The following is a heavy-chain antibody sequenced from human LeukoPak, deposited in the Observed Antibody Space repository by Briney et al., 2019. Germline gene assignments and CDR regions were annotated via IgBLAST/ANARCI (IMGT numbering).Heavy chain of an antibody. J-gene: IGHJ4*02. CDR1: GGSFSGYY. CDR2: ISGSGGST. D-gene: IGHD6-19*01. V-gene: IGHV3-23*01. CDR3: AKDSLMYSSGWYFDY. Sequence: ETLSLTCAVYGGSFSGYYWSWIRQAPGKGLEWVSAISGSGGSTYYADSVKGRFTISRDNSKNTLYLQMNSLRAEDTAVYYCAKDSLMYSSGWYFDYWGQGTLVTVSS.